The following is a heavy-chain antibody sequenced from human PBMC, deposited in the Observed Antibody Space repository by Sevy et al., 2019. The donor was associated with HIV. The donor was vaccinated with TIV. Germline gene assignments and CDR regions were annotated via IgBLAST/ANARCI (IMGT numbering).Heavy chain of an antibody. CDR1: GFTFSSYW. Sequence: GGSLRLSCAASGFTFSSYWMSWVRQAPGKGLEWVANIKQDGSEKYYVDSVKGRFTISRDNAKNSLYLQMNSLRAEDTAVYYCARVVMVRGVPSYYYYGIDVWGQGTTVTVSS. CDR2: IKQDGSEK. J-gene: IGHJ6*02. D-gene: IGHD3-10*01. V-gene: IGHV3-7*01. CDR3: ARVVMVRGVPSYYYYGIDV.